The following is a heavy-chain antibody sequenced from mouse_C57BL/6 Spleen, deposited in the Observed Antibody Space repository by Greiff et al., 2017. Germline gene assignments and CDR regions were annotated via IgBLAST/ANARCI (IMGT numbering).Heavy chain of an antibody. Sequence: QVQLQQPGAELVKPGASVKLSCKASGYTFTSYWMQWVKQRPGQGLEWIGEIDPSDSYTNYNQKFKGKATLTVDTSSSTAYMQLSSLTSEDSAVXYCASFTTVVATDYAMDYWGQGTSVTVSS. D-gene: IGHD1-1*01. J-gene: IGHJ4*01. CDR1: GYTFTSYW. CDR3: ASFTTVVATDYAMDY. V-gene: IGHV1-50*01. CDR2: IDPSDSYT.